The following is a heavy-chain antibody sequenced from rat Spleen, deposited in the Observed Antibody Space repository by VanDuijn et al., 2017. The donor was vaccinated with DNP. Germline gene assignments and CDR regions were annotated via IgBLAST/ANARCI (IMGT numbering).Heavy chain of an antibody. CDR1: GFTFSDHY. D-gene: IGHD3-1*01. Sequence: EVQLVESDGGLVQPGRSLKLSCAASGFTFSDHYMAWVRQAPKKGLEWVAFISDDGGSTYYRDSVKGRFINSRNNAKSTLNLQMDRLRSEDTATYYCATAHVDYWGQGVMVTVSS. CDR2: ISDDGGST. CDR3: ATAHVDY. J-gene: IGHJ2*01. V-gene: IGHV5-7*01.